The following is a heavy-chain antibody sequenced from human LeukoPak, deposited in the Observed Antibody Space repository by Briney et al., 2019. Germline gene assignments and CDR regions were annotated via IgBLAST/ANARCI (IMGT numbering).Heavy chain of an antibody. D-gene: IGHD3-22*01. V-gene: IGHV3-30*18. CDR3: AKDPRGYYDSSRGLDY. J-gene: IGHJ4*02. CDR1: GFTFSSYG. CDR2: ISYDGSNK. Sequence: GGSLRLSCAASGFTFSSYGMHWVRQAPGKGLEWVAVISYDGSNKYYADSVKGRFTISRDNSKNTLYLQMNSLRAEDTAVYYCAKDPRGYYDSSRGLDYWGQGTLVTVSS.